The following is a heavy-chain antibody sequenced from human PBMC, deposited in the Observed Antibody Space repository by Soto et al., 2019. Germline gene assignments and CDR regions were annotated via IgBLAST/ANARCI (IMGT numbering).Heavy chain of an antibody. V-gene: IGHV3-74*01. J-gene: IGHJ4*02. CDR3: ASFRPRITMVRGVPDY. CDR2: INSDGSST. CDR1: GFTFSSYW. Sequence: GGSLRLSCAASGFTFSSYWMHWVRQAPGKGLVWVSRINSDGSSTSYADSVKGRFTISRDNAKNTLYLQMNSLRAEDTAVYYCASFRPRITMVRGVPDYWGQGTLVTVSS. D-gene: IGHD3-10*01.